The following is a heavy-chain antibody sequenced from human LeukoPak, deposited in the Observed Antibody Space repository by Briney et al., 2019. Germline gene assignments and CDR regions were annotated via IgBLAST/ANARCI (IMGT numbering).Heavy chain of an antibody. V-gene: IGHV1-2*02. CDR3: ARDKGYCTNGVCLGSNWFDP. Sequence: ASVKISCKASGYTFTGYYMHWVRQAPGQGLEWMGWINPNSGGTNYAQKFQGRVTMTRDTSISTAYMELSRLRSDDTAVYYCARDKGYCTNGVCLGSNWFDPWGQGTLVTVSS. D-gene: IGHD2-8*01. J-gene: IGHJ5*02. CDR1: GYTFTGYY. CDR2: INPNSGGT.